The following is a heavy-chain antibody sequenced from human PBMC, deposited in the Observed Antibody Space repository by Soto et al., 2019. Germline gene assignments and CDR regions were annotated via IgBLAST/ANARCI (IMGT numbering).Heavy chain of an antibody. CDR3: ARTKYDYCDYWYAFDI. CDR2: MNHSGSN. CDR1: GGSFSGYY. Sequence: QVQLQQWGAGLLKPSETLSLTCAVYGGSFSGYYWSWIRQPPGKGLEWIGEMNHSGSNNYNPSLKSRVTISVDTSKNQFSMKLSSVTAADTAVYYCARTKYDYCDYWYAFDIWGQGTMVTVSS. D-gene: IGHD4-17*01. J-gene: IGHJ3*02. V-gene: IGHV4-34*01.